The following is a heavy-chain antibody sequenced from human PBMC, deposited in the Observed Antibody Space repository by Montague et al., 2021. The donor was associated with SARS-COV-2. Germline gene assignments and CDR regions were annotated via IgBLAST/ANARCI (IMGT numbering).Heavy chain of an antibody. D-gene: IGHD3-10*01. V-gene: IGHV4-34*01. CDR3: AIPMVRGFSRAFDI. CDR1: GGSFSSYY. CDR2: INHSGST. Sequence: SETLSLTCAVYGGSFSSYYWGWIRQPPGKGLEWIGEINHSGSTNYNPSLKSRVTISVDTSKNQFSLKLSSVTAADTAVYYCAIPMVRGFSRAFDIWGQGTMVTVSS. J-gene: IGHJ3*02.